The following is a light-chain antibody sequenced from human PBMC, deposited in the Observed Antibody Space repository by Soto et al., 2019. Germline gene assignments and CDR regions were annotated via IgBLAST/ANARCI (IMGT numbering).Light chain of an antibody. V-gene: IGKV1-5*01. CDR3: QQYYPYSP. CDR1: QSISSW. CDR2: DAS. J-gene: IGKJ5*01. Sequence: DNQMTMSPSTVPAYIRDRVTSTFRASQSISSWLAWYQQKPGKAPKPLIFDASTLKTGVPSRFGGSGSGAEFNFTITGLQPDDFATYFCQQYYPYSPFGQGPRPEI.